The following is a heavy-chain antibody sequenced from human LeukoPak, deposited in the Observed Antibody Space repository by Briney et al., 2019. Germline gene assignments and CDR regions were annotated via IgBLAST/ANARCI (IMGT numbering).Heavy chain of an antibody. D-gene: IGHD5-12*01. V-gene: IGHV3-30*02. CDR2: IRYDGSNK. Sequence: GGSLRLSCAASGFTFISYGMHWVRQAPAKGLEWVAFIRYDGSNKYYADSVKGRFTISRDNAKNTVYLQMNSLRAEDTAVYYCARGKYGGYFIDYWGQGTLVTVSS. CDR1: GFTFISYG. CDR3: ARGKYGGYFIDY. J-gene: IGHJ4*02.